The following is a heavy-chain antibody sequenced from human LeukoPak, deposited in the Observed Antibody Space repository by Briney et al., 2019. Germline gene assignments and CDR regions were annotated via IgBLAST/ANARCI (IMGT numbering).Heavy chain of an antibody. Sequence: GGSLRLSCAASGFTFSSYTMPWVRQAPGKGLEWVSRVRGNGGDTSYADSVKGRFTISRDNSKNTLYLQMSSLRAEDTAVYYCAKGAGMYVAAPEYWGQGTLVPVSS. CDR2: VRGNGGDT. J-gene: IGHJ4*02. CDR1: GFTFSSYT. CDR3: AKGAGMYVAAPEY. V-gene: IGHV3-23*01. D-gene: IGHD6-13*01.